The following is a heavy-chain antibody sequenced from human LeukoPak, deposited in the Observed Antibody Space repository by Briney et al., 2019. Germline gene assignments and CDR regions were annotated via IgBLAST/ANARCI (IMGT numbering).Heavy chain of an antibody. V-gene: IGHV1-69*05. D-gene: IGHD2-2*01. Sequence: GSSVTVSCKASGGTFISYAISWVRQAPGQGLEWMGGIISIFGTANYAQKFQGRVAITTDESTSTAYMELSSLRSEDTAVYYCASFSPRYCSSTSCYTRRPTGYYYMDVWGKGTTVTVSS. CDR2: IISIFGTA. J-gene: IGHJ6*03. CDR3: ASFSPRYCSSTSCYTRRPTGYYYMDV. CDR1: GGTFISYA.